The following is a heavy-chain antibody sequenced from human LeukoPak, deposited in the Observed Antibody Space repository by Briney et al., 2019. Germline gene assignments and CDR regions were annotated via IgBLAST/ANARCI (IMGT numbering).Heavy chain of an antibody. CDR3: ANLIGGDFAFDV. V-gene: IGHV5-51*01. Sequence: GESLKISCKGPGYSFTNYWIGWVRQMPGKGLEWMGIIYPGDSETRYSPSFQGQVTISVDKFISTAYLQWSSLKASDTAMYYCANLIGGDFAFDVWGQGTMVTASS. CDR2: IYPGDSET. CDR1: GYSFTNYW. J-gene: IGHJ3*01. D-gene: IGHD2-21*02.